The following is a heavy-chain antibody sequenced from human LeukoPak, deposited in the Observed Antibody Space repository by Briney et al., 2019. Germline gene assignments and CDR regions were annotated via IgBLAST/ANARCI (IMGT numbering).Heavy chain of an antibody. CDR3: ARVACSSTSCYSYYYYYGMDV. CDR1: GFTFSSYW. Sequence: GGSLRLSCAASGFTFSSYWMSWVRQAPGKGLEWVANINHDGSEKYYVDSVKGRFTISRDNAKNSLYLQMNSLRAEDTAVYYCARVACSSTSCYSYYYYYGMDVWGQGTTVTVSS. J-gene: IGHJ6*02. V-gene: IGHV3-7*01. CDR2: INHDGSEK. D-gene: IGHD2-2*02.